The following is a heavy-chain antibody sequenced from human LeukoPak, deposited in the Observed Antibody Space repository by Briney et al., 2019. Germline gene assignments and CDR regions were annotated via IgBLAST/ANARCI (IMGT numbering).Heavy chain of an antibody. CDR3: ARRGTTYCTVDSCHPNWFDP. D-gene: IGHD2-15*01. Sequence: GGSLRLSCAASGFTFSDYYMTWIRQAPGRGLEWISYINGSSSDTKYADSVEGRFTISRDNAKNSLYLLMNSLRAEDTAVYYCARRGTTYCTVDSCHPNWFDPWGQGTLVIVSS. CDR1: GFTFSDYY. J-gene: IGHJ5*02. CDR2: INGSSSDT. V-gene: IGHV3-11*03.